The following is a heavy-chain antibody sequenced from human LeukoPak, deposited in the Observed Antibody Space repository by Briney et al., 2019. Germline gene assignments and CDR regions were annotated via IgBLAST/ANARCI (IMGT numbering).Heavy chain of an antibody. J-gene: IGHJ4*02. Sequence: GGSLRLSCAASGFTFDDYAMHWVRQAPGKGLEWVSGISWNSGSIGYADSVKGRFTISRDNAKNSLYLQMNSLRAEDMALYYCAKGSIAVAGTAGYFDYWGQGTLVTVSS. CDR3: AKGSIAVAGTAGYFDY. D-gene: IGHD6-19*01. CDR2: ISWNSGSI. CDR1: GFTFDDYA. V-gene: IGHV3-9*03.